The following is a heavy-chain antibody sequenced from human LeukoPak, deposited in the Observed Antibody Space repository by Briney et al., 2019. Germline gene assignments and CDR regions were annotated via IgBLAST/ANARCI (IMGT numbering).Heavy chain of an antibody. CDR1: GFTFSSYS. V-gene: IGHV3-21*01. Sequence: SGGSPRLSCAASGFTFSSYSMNWVRQAPGKGLEWVSSISSSSSYIYYADSVKGRLTISRDNAKNSLYLQMNSLRAEDTAVYYCAREYYGSGSLDYWGQGTLVTVSS. J-gene: IGHJ4*02. CDR3: AREYYGSGSLDY. CDR2: ISSSSSYI. D-gene: IGHD3-10*01.